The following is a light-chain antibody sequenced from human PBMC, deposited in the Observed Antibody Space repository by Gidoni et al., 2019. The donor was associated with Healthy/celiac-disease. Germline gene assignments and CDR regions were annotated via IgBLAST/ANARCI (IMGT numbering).Light chain of an antibody. J-gene: IGLJ3*02. V-gene: IGLV2-14*01. CDR1: SSDVGGYNY. CDR2: EVS. CDR3: SSYTSSSFWV. Sequence: QSALTQPASVSGSPGQSITISCTGTSSDVGGYNYVSWYQQHPGKAPKLMIYEVSNRLSGVSNRFSGSKSGNTASLTISGLQAEDEADYYCSSYTSSSFWVFGGGTKLTVL.